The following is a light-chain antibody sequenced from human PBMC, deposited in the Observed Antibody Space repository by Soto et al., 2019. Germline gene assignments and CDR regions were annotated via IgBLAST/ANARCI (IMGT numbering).Light chain of an antibody. V-gene: IGKV3D-20*02. Sequence: EIVLTQSPGTLSLSPGERATLSCRASQAVSSNYLVWYQQKPGQAPRLLIYGVSIRATGIPDRFSGSGSGTDFTLTISGLEPEDSAVYYCQQRSNWPGTFGQGTKVEIK. J-gene: IGKJ1*01. CDR3: QQRSNWPGT. CDR2: GVS. CDR1: QAVSSNY.